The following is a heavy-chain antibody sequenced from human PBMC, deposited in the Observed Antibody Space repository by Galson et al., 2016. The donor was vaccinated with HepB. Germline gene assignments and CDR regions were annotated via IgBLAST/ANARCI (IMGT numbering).Heavy chain of an antibody. J-gene: IGHJ4*02. CDR1: GYSFTSYW. CDR2: SYPGDSDT. CDR3: ARVDWLLYKFDY. V-gene: IGHV5-51*01. Sequence: QSGAEVKKPGVSLKISCKGSGYSFTSYWIAWVRQMPGKGLEWMGFSYPGDSDTRYSPSFHGQVTISADKSISTAYLQWRSLKASDTAMYYCARVDWLLYKFDYWGQGTLVIVSS. D-gene: IGHD3-9*01.